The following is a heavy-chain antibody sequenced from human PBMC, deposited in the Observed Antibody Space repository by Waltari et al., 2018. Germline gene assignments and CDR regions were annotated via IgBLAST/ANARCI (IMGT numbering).Heavy chain of an antibody. Sequence: EAQLLESGGGTVQPGGSLRLSCAASGLILSDSAMRWVRQAPGKGLECISAISAKRNSTYYIDSVKGRFTISRDHSKNSLSLQMNNLRAEDTAVYYCSRVSASGDGMDVWGQGTTVTVSS. V-gene: IGHV3-23*01. CDR1: GLILSDSA. D-gene: IGHD2-2*01. CDR2: ISAKRNST. J-gene: IGHJ6*02. CDR3: SRVSASGDGMDV.